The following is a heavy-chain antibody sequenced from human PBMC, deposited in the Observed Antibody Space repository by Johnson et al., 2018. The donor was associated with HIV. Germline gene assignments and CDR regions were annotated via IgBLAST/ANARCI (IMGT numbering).Heavy chain of an antibody. CDR1: GFTFSDYY. Sequence: QVQLVESGGGLVKPGGSLRLSCAASGFTFSDYYMSWIRQAPGKGLEWVSYISSSGSTIYYADSVKGRFTISRDNSKNTLYLQMNSLRAEDTAVYYCAREPPVEMATHDAFDSGGQGTMVTVSS. D-gene: IGHD5-24*01. CDR2: ISSSGSTI. J-gene: IGHJ3*02. CDR3: AREPPVEMATHDAFDS. V-gene: IGHV3-11*04.